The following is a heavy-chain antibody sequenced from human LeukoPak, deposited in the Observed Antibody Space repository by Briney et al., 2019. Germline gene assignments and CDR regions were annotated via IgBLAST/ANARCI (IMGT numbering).Heavy chain of an antibody. D-gene: IGHD1-1*01. CDR1: GFTVSSNY. CDR3: GKGGPDNHNWGGKYDH. V-gene: IGHV3-23*01. Sequence: PGGSLRLSCAASGFTVSSNYMSWVRQAPGKGLEWVSSISGSGDRTYYADSVNGRFAISRDNSKNTLYLQMNSLRAEDTAIYYRGKGGPDNHNWGGKYDHWGQGTLVTVSS. CDR2: ISGSGDRT. J-gene: IGHJ4*02.